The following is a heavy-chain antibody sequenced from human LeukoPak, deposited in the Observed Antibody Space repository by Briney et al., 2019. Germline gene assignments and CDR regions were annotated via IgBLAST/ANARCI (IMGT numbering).Heavy chain of an antibody. Sequence: GGSLRLSCAASGFTCSSYWMGWVRKAPGKGLEWGANIKQDGSEKYYVDSVKGRFTITRDNAKNSLYLQMNSLRAEDTAVYYCARDARSPNDYWGQGTLVTVSS. J-gene: IGHJ4*02. CDR1: GFTCSSYW. CDR2: IKQDGSEK. V-gene: IGHV3-7*03. CDR3: ARDARSPNDY.